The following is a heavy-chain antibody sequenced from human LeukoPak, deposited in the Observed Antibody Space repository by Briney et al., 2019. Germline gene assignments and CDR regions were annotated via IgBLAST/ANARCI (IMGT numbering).Heavy chain of an antibody. V-gene: IGHV3-48*03. CDR2: ISSSGSII. J-gene: IGHJ4*02. Sequence: QPGGSLRLSCAASGFTFSSYEMNWVRQAPGKGLEWVSYISSSGSIIYYADSVKGRFTISRDNAKNSLYLQMNSLRAEDTAVYYCAREPHYGDPIDYWGQGTLVTVSS. CDR3: AREPHYGDPIDY. CDR1: GFTFSSYE. D-gene: IGHD4-17*01.